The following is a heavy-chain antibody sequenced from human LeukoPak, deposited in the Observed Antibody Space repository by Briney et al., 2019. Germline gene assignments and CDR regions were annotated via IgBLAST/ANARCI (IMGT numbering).Heavy chain of an antibody. CDR3: TRDQTPYY. V-gene: IGHV3-49*04. J-gene: IGHJ4*02. Sequence: GGSLRLSCAASGFTFDTYNFNWVRQAPGKGLEWVGFIASETYGGTAEYAASVKGRFTISRDDSKSIAYLQMNSLKTEDTAVYYCTRDQTPYYWGQGTLVTVSS. CDR1: GFTFDTYN. CDR2: IASETYGGTA.